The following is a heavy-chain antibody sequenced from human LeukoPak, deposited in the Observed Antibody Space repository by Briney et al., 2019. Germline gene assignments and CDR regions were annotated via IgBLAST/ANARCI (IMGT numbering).Heavy chain of an antibody. Sequence: GRSLRLSCAASGFTFSSYSMNWVRQAPGKGLDWISYITSTGRTIFYADSVKGRFTISRDNAKNSLYLQMNNLRDEDTAVYYCARDTGYSYGLTSDFWGQGTLVTVSS. CDR2: ITSTGRTI. D-gene: IGHD5-18*01. CDR1: GFTFSSYS. J-gene: IGHJ4*02. CDR3: ARDTGYSYGLTSDF. V-gene: IGHV3-48*02.